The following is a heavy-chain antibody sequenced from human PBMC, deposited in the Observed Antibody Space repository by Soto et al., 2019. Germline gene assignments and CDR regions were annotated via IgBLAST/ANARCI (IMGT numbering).Heavy chain of an antibody. CDR2: IYHSGST. J-gene: IGHJ4*02. CDR3: ARHNYGSGSTYFDY. CDR1: GGSISSGGYS. Sequence: PSETLSLTCAVSGGSISSGGYSWSWIRQPPGKGLEWIAYIYHSGSTYYNPSLKSRVTISVDRSKNQFSLKLSSMTAADTAVYYCARHNYGSGSTYFDYWGQGTLVTVSS. D-gene: IGHD3-10*01. V-gene: IGHV4-30-2*01.